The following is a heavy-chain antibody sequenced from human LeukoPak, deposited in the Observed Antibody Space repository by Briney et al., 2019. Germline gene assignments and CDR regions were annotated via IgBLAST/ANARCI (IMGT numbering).Heavy chain of an antibody. D-gene: IGHD3-10*01. CDR3: ARGRGGLWFGESYPYYYYGMDV. CDR2: IHSSGST. CDR1: GGSISSSAYY. V-gene: IGHV4-39*07. Sequence: SETLSLTCTVSGGSISSSAYYWGWIRRPPGKGLEWIGSIHSSGSTYYNPSLKSRVTISVDTSKNQFSLKLSSVTAADTAVYYCARGRGGLWFGESYPYYYYGMDVWGQGTTVTVSS. J-gene: IGHJ6*02.